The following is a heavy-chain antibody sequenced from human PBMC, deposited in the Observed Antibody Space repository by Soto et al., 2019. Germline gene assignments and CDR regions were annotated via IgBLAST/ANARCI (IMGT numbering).Heavy chain of an antibody. V-gene: IGHV5-51*01. J-gene: IGHJ4*02. CDR2: IFPDDSET. Sequence: GESLKISCKASGYSFSSYWIGWVRQIPGKGLEWMGIIFPDDSETRYSPSFQGKVSISVDKSITTAYLQWSSLKASDTAMYYCARRLYDTSGYRYFDFWGQGTLVTVSS. D-gene: IGHD3-22*01. CDR1: GYSFSSYW. CDR3: ARRLYDTSGYRYFDF.